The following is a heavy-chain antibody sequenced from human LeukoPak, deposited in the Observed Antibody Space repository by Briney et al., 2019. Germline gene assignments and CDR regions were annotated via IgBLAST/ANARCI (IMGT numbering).Heavy chain of an antibody. CDR3: ARDRPTITMVRGVIAFLDV. Sequence: PSQTLSLTCTVSGGSISSGSYYWSWIRQPAGKGLEWIGRIYTSGSTNYNPSLKSRVTISVDTSKNQFSLKLSSVTAADTAVYYCARDRPTITMVRGVIAFLDVWGQGTTVTVSS. CDR1: GGSISSGSYY. D-gene: IGHD3-10*01. J-gene: IGHJ6*02. CDR2: IYTSGST. V-gene: IGHV4-61*02.